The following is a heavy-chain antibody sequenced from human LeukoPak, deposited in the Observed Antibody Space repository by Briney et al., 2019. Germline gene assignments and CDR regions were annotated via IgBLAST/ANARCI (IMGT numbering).Heavy chain of an antibody. CDR2: ISYDGINT. CDR1: GFTFSNYA. V-gene: IGHV3-30-3*01. D-gene: IGHD6-13*01. J-gene: IGHJ6*03. CDR3: ARDIRQLVYYYYMDV. Sequence: GGPLRLPCAASGFTFSNYALHWVRQAPGKGLEWVTTISYDGINTYYADSVKGRFTISRVNSKNTLYLQMNSLRAEDTAVYYCARDIRQLVYYYYMDVWGKGTTVTVSS.